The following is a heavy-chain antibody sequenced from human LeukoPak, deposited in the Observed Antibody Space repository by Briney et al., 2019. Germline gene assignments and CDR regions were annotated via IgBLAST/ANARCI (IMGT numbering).Heavy chain of an antibody. CDR1: GYTFTGYY. J-gene: IGHJ4*02. CDR2: INPNSGGT. CDR3: ARDMVRITIFGVVIGQFDY. V-gene: IGHV1-2*02. D-gene: IGHD3-3*01. Sequence: GASVKVSRKASGYTFTGYYMHWVRQAPGQGLEWMGWINPNSGGTNYAQKFQGRVTMTRDTSISTAYMELSRLRSDDTAVYYCARDMVRITIFGVVIGQFDYWGQGTLVTVSS.